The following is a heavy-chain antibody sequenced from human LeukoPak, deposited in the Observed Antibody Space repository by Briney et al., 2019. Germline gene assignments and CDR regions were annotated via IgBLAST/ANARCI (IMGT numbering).Heavy chain of an antibody. Sequence: SETLSLTCTVSGGSISSSSYYWGWIRQPPGKGLEWIGSIHYSGSTYYNPSLKSRVTISVGTSKNQFSPKLSSVTAADTAVYYCASQKTTYYYYGMDVWGQGTTVTVSS. CDR2: IHYSGST. CDR1: GGSISSSSYY. V-gene: IGHV4-39*01. CDR3: ASQKTTYYYYGMDV. J-gene: IGHJ6*02. D-gene: IGHD2/OR15-2a*01.